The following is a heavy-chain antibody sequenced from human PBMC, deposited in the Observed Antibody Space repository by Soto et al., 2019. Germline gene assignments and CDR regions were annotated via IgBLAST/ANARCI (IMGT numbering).Heavy chain of an antibody. CDR1: GFTFSSYA. CDR2: ISGSGGST. D-gene: IGHD5-12*01. Sequence: EVQLLESGGGLVQPGGSLRLSCAASGFTFSSYAMSWVRQAPGKGLEWVSAISGSGGSTYYAASVKGRFTISRDNSKNTLYLQMNSLRAEDTAVYYCAKGGSGYDDYYYYMDVWGKGTTVTVSS. CDR3: AKGGSGYDDYYYYMDV. V-gene: IGHV3-23*01. J-gene: IGHJ6*03.